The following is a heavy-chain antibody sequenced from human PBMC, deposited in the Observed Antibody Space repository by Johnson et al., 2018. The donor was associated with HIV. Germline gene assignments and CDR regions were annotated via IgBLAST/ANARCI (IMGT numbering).Heavy chain of an antibody. D-gene: IGHD2-2*01. CDR1: GFTFSSYG. V-gene: IGHV3-33*01. Sequence: VQLVESGGGVVQPGRSLRVSCAASGFTFSSYGMHWVRQAPGKGLEWVAVIWYDGSNKYYADSVKGRFTISRDNSKNTLYLQMNSLRAEDTAVYYCAIPLGVPTDDDAFDIWGQGTMVTVSS. CDR2: IWYDGSNK. CDR3: AIPLGVPTDDDAFDI. J-gene: IGHJ3*02.